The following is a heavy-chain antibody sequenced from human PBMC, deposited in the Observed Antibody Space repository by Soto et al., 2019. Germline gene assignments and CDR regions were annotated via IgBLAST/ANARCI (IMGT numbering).Heavy chain of an antibody. CDR3: ARDSKRGYSGYDKLDY. V-gene: IGHV4-59*01. CDR2: IYYSGST. CDR1: GGSISSYY. J-gene: IGHJ4*02. Sequence: SETLSLTCTVSGGSISSYYWSWIRQPPGKGLEWIGYIYYSGSTNSNPSLKSRVTISVDTSKNQFSLKLSSVTAADTAVYYCARDSKRGYSGYDKLDYWGQGTLVTVSS. D-gene: IGHD5-12*01.